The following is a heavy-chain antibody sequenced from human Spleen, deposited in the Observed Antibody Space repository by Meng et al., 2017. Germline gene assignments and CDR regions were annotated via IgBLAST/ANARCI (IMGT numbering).Heavy chain of an antibody. CDR1: GFTFSSYA. J-gene: IGHJ4*02. CDR3: ARASGYSSGARLN. V-gene: IGHV3-30*01. CDR2: ISYDGSNK. D-gene: IGHD6-19*01. Sequence: GESLKISCAASGFTFSSYAMHWVRQAPGKGLEWVAVISYDGSNKYYADSVKGRFTISRDNSKNTLYLQMNSLRAEDTAVYYCARASGYSSGARLNWGQGTLVTVYS.